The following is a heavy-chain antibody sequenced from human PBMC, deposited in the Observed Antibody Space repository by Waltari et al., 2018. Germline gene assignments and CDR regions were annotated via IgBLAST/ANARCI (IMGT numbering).Heavy chain of an antibody. J-gene: IGHJ4*02. CDR3: ARGVTTLSH. CDR2: IYYSWTT. Sequence: QVQLQESGPGLVKPSETLSLTCTVSGGSISSYYWSWIRQPPGKGLEWLGYIYYSWTTNYNSSLKSRVTISVDTSTNQFSLKLSSVTAADTAVYYCARGVTTLSHWGQGTLVTVSS. V-gene: IGHV4-59*01. CDR1: GGSISSYY. D-gene: IGHD4-17*01.